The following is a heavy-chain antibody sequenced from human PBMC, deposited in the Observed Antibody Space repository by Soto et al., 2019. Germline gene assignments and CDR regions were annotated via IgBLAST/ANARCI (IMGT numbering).Heavy chain of an antibody. J-gene: IGHJ4*02. D-gene: IGHD1-26*01. CDR3: SWSHNY. Sequence: GGSLRLSCAASGFSFSSSWMDWVRQAPGKGLEWVANINGDGGQTYYVDSVKGRFTVSRDNGESSMYLQMNNLRVEDTAVYYCSWSHNYWGQGILVTVSS. V-gene: IGHV3-7*01. CDR1: GFSFSSSW. CDR2: INGDGGQT.